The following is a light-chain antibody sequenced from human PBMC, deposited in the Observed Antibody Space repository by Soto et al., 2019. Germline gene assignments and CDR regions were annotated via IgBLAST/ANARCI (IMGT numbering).Light chain of an antibody. CDR2: GAS. V-gene: IGKV3D-15*01. CDR1: QSISIN. CDR3: QQFRNWPCT. Sequence: LKMSPRALSVSTADRVTLSCRASQSISINLAWYQHKPGQAPRLLIHGASTRATGVPARISGSGSGTEFTLTISSLQSEDFAVYYCQQFRNWPCTFGEGTNVDI. J-gene: IGKJ1*01.